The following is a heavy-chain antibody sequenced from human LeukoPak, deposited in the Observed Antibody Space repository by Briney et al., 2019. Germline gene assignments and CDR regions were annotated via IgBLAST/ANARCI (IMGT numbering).Heavy chain of an antibody. D-gene: IGHD1-26*01. V-gene: IGHV2-5*02. J-gene: IGHJ4*02. CDR3: AHKGGGSYYFDY. CDR2: IYWDDDK. Sequence: ESGPTLVKPTHPLTLICTFSWFSLSTRGVGVGWIRQPPGKALEWLALIYWDDDKRYSPSLKSRLTITKDTYKNQVLLTMTNMDPVDTATYYCAHKGGGSYYFDYWGQGTLVTVSS. CDR1: WFSLSTRGVG.